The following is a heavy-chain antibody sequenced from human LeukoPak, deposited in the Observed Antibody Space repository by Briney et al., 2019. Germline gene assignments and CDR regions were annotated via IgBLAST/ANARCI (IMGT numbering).Heavy chain of an antibody. Sequence: PGGSLRLSCAASGFTFSTYGMNWVRQAPGKGLEWVSAVSGSGRTTYYARSVKGRFTVSRDNSKNTLYLQMNSLRVDDTAVYYCAKSLDYGGNRARLDFWGQGTLVTVSS. D-gene: IGHD4-23*01. CDR3: AKSLDYGGNRARLDF. CDR2: VSGSGRTT. J-gene: IGHJ4*02. V-gene: IGHV3-23*01. CDR1: GFTFSTYG.